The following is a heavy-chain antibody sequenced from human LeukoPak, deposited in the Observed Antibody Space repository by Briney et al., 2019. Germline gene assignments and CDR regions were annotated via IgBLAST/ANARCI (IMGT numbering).Heavy chain of an antibody. CDR2: IYTSGST. Sequence: PSETLSLTCTVSGGSMSSYYLSWIRQPAGKGLEWIGRIYTSGSTNYNPSLKSRVTMSVDTSKNQFSLKLSSVTAADTAVYYCARDDSSGYYSRAFDIWGQGTMVTVSS. J-gene: IGHJ3*02. V-gene: IGHV4-4*07. D-gene: IGHD3-22*01. CDR3: ARDDSSGYYSRAFDI. CDR1: GGSMSSYY.